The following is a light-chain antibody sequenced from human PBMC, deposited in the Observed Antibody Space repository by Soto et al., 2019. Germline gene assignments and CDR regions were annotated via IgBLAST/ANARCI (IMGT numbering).Light chain of an antibody. V-gene: IGLV1-40*01. J-gene: IGLJ1*01. CDR3: QSHDSSLHASV. CDR1: SSNIGAGYD. CDR2: CNT. Sequence: QSVLTQPPSVSGAPGQRVNISCTGSSSNIGAGYDVHWYLQLPGTAPKLRIYCNTNRPSGVPDRFSGSKSGSSASLAITGLQAEDEADYYCQSHDSSLHASVFGTGTKLTVL.